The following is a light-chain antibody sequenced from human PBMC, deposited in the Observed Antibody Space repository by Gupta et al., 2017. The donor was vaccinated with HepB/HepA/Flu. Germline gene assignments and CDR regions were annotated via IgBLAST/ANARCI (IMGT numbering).Light chain of an antibody. CDR3: QAWDSSTAKVV. CDR2: QDS. J-gene: IGLJ2*01. CDR1: NLGDKY. Sequence: SYELTQPPSVSVSHGQNASIHCSGDNLGDKYACWYQQKPGQSPVLVFYQDSKRPSGIPERCSGSNSENTATLTISGTQAMDEADYYCQAWDSSTAKVVFGGGTKLTVL. V-gene: IGLV3-1*01.